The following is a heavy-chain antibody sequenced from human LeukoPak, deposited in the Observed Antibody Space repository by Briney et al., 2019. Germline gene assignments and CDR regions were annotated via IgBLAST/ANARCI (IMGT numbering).Heavy chain of an antibody. D-gene: IGHD3-22*01. CDR3: ARDRYYYDSSARYFDY. J-gene: IGHJ4*02. CDR2: IYYSGST. CDR1: GGSISSSSYY. V-gene: IGHV4-39*07. Sequence: SETLSLTCTVSGGSISSSSYYWGWIRQSPGKGLEWIGSIYYSGSTYYNPSLKSRVTISVDTSRNQFSLKLSSVTAADTAVYYCARDRYYYDSSARYFDYWGQGTLVTVSS.